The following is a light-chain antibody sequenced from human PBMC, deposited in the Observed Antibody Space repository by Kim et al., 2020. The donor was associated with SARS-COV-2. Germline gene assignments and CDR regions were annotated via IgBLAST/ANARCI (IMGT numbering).Light chain of an antibody. CDR1: QSLRHSDGEAY. CDR3: MQSMQLPYS. CDR2: EVS. Sequence: QPASMSCKSSQSLRHSDGEAYLFWYMQKPGQPPHLLIYEVSNRFSGVPDRISGSGSGTDFTLRISRVEAEDAGVYYCMQSMQLPYSFGQGTKLEI. V-gene: IGKV2D-29*01. J-gene: IGKJ2*03.